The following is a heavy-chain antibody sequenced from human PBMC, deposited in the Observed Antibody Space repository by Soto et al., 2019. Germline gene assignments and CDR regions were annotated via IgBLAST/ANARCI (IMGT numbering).Heavy chain of an antibody. CDR3: ARVIGRFGELLYEDY. V-gene: IGHV4-31*03. CDR1: GGSISSGGYY. D-gene: IGHD3-10*01. CDR2: IYYSGST. Sequence: QVQLQESGPGLVKPSQTLSLTCTVSGGSISSGGYYWSWIRQHPGKGLEWIGYIYYSGSTYYNPSLKSRVTISVDTSKNQCSLKLSSVTAADTAVYYCARVIGRFGELLYEDYWGQGTLVTVSS. J-gene: IGHJ4*02.